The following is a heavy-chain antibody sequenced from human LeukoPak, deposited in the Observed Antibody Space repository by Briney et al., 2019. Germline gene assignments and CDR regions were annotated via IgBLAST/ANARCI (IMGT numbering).Heavy chain of an antibody. V-gene: IGHV4-59*11. D-gene: IGHD3-3*01. J-gene: IGHJ3*02. CDR2: IYYSGST. Sequence: SETLSLTCSVSGGSISGQYWTWIRQPPGKRLEWIGYIYYSGSTNYNPSLKSRVTISIDTSKNQFSLKVRSVTAADTAVYYCARVYDFWSGYSEGAFDIWGQGTMVTVSS. CDR1: GGSISGQY. CDR3: ARVYDFWSGYSEGAFDI.